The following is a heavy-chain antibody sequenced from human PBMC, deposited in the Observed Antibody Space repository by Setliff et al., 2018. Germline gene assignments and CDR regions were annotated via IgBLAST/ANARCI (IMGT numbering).Heavy chain of an antibody. CDR2: INPGGGSA. D-gene: IGHD6-13*01. J-gene: IGHJ4*02. CDR1: GYSLTRYY. CDR3: ARGGMAAANRKGVFEY. Sequence: VKVSCKASGYSLTRYYMHWVRQAPGQGLEWMGIINPGGGSASYAEKFQGRVTMTRDTSTSTFYMEVNILRSDDTAVYYCARGGMAAANRKGVFEYWGQGTLVTVSS. V-gene: IGHV1-46*01.